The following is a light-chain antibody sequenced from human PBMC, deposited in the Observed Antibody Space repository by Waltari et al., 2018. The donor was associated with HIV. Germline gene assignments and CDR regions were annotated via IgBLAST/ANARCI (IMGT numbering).Light chain of an antibody. CDR3: SSYTSSSTCGV. CDR2: DVS. CDR1: SRDVGGYNY. Sequence: QSALTQPASVSGSPGQSITISCPGTSRDVGGYNYVSWYQQHPGKAPKLMIYDVSKRPSGVSNRFSGSKSGNTASLTISGLQAEDEADYYCSSYTSSSTCGVFGGGTKLTVL. V-gene: IGLV2-14*01. J-gene: IGLJ2*01.